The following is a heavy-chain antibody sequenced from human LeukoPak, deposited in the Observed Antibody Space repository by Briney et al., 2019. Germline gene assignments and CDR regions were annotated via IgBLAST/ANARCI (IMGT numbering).Heavy chain of an antibody. V-gene: IGHV3-23*01. CDR3: AKDMTLPYSGYDWGGFDY. Sequence: GGSLRLSCAASGFTFSSYGMSWVRQAPGKGLEWVSGISGSGSDGSTYYADSVKGRFTISRDNSKNSLYLDMNSLRAEDTAFYYCAKDMTLPYSGYDWGGFDYWGQGTLVTVSS. J-gene: IGHJ4*02. CDR1: GFTFSSYG. CDR2: ISGSGSDGST. D-gene: IGHD5-12*01.